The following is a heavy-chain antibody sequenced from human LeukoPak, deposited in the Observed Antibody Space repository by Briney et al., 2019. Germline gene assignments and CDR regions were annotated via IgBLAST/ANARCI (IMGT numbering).Heavy chain of an antibody. CDR1: GGSFSGYY. Sequence: SETLSLTCAVYGGSFSGYYWSWIRQPPGKGLEWIGEINHSGSTNYNPSLKSRVTISVDTSKNQFSLKLSSVTAADTAVYYCARDTYYYGSGSYYFDYWGQGTLVTVSS. D-gene: IGHD3-10*01. V-gene: IGHV4-34*01. J-gene: IGHJ4*02. CDR2: INHSGST. CDR3: ARDTYYYGSGSYYFDY.